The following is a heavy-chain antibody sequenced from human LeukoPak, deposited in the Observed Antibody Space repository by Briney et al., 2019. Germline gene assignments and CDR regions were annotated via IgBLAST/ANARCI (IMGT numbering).Heavy chain of an antibody. V-gene: IGHV3-30*04. D-gene: IGHD6-19*01. CDR1: GFTFSNYA. Sequence: GGSLRPPCAASGFTFSNYAMHWVRQTPGKGLEWVAVISYDGSNKYYADSVKGRFTISRDNSENTLYLQINSLRLEDSALYYCVRGSVAVAGPTDYWGQGTLVTVSS. CDR2: ISYDGSNK. CDR3: VRGSVAVAGPTDY. J-gene: IGHJ4*02.